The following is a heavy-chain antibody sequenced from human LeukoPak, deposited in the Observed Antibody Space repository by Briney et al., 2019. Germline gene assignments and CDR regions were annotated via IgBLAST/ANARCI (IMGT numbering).Heavy chain of an antibody. CDR3: ARDYGDFLEYFDP. Sequence: GGSLRLSCAASGFTFSSYNMNWVRQAPGKGLEWVSSITSSSTYIYYTDSVKGRFTISRDNAKNSLYLQMNSLRAEDTAVYYCARDYGDFLEYFDPWGQGTLVNVSS. J-gene: IGHJ5*02. V-gene: IGHV3-21*01. CDR1: GFTFSSYN. CDR2: ITSSSTYI. D-gene: IGHD4-17*01.